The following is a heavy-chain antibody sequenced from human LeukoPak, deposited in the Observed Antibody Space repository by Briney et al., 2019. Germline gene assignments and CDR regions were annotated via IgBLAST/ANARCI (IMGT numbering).Heavy chain of an antibody. J-gene: IGHJ4*02. Sequence: GISGSGGSTYYAHSVKGRFTISRDNSKNTLYLQMNSLRAEDTAVYYCAKSPSIAARPFDYWGQGTLVTVSS. CDR2: ISGSGGST. V-gene: IGHV3-23*01. CDR3: AKSPSIAARPFDY. D-gene: IGHD6-6*01.